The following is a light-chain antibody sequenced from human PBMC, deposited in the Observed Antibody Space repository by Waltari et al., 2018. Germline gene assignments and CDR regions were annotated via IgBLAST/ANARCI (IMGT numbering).Light chain of an antibody. CDR1: SSDVGGYNY. CDR3: SSYTSSSTWV. CDR2: DVS. Sequence: QSALTQPASVSGSPGQSITISCTGTSSDVGGYNYVSWYQQHPGKAPNLMIYDVSKRPSGVSNRFSGSKSGNTASLTLSGLQAEDEADYYCSSYTSSSTWVFGGGTKLTVL. J-gene: IGLJ3*02. V-gene: IGLV2-14*01.